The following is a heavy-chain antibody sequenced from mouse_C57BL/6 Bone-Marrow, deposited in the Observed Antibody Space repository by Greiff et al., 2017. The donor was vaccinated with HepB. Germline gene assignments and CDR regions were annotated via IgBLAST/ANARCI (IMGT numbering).Heavy chain of an antibody. D-gene: IGHD2-2*01. CDR2: ISDGGSYT. CDR1: GFTFSSYA. V-gene: IGHV5-4*03. CDR3: ARGGYEGAWFAY. J-gene: IGHJ3*01. Sequence: EVKLMESGGGLVKPGGSLKLSCAASGFTFSSYAMSWVRQTPEKRLEWVATISDGGSYTYYPDNVKGRFTISRDNAKNKLYLQMSHLKSEDTAMYYCARGGYEGAWFAYWGQGTLVTVSA.